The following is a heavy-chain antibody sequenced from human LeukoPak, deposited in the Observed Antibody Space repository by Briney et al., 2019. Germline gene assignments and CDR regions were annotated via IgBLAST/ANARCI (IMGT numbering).Heavy chain of an antibody. Sequence: ASGKVSCKASGYTFTSDGISWVRQAPGQGLEWMGWMSAYNGNTKYAQKLQGRVTITTDTSTSTACMELRSLRSDDTAVYYCARAEGDTWDFDYWGQGTLVTVSS. J-gene: IGHJ4*02. D-gene: IGHD1-26*01. CDR3: ARAEGDTWDFDY. CDR1: GYTFTSDG. CDR2: MSAYNGNT. V-gene: IGHV1-18*01.